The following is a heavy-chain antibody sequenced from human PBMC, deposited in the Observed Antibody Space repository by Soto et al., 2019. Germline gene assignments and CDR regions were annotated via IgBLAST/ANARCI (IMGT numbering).Heavy chain of an antibody. CDR3: AKATRTQYCSGGSCPSGGMDV. Sequence: GGSLRLSCAASGFTFDDYTMHWVRQAPWKGLEWVSLISWDGGSTYYADSVKGRFTISRDNSKNSLYLQMNSLRTEDTALYYCAKATRTQYCSGGSCPSGGMDVWGQGTTVTVSS. D-gene: IGHD2-15*01. CDR2: ISWDGGST. V-gene: IGHV3-43*01. J-gene: IGHJ6*02. CDR1: GFTFDDYT.